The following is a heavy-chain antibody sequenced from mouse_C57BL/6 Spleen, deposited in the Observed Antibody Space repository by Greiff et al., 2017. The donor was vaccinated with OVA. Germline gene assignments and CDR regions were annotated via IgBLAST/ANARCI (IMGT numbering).Heavy chain of an antibody. CDR2: IDPSDSYT. CDR1: GYTFTSYW. V-gene: IGHV1-69*01. Sequence: QVQLQQPGAELVMPGASVKLSCKASGYTFTSYWMHWVKQRPGQGLEWIGEIDPSDSYTNYNQKFKGKSTLTVDKSSSTAYMQLSSLTSEDSAVYYCARSGSDYAYYFDYWGQGTTLTVSS. D-gene: IGHD1-1*01. J-gene: IGHJ2*01. CDR3: ARSGSDYAYYFDY.